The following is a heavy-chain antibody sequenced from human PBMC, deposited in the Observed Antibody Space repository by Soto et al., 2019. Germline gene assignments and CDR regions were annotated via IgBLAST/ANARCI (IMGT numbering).Heavy chain of an antibody. J-gene: IGHJ4*02. CDR1: GFTFSTYG. V-gene: IGHV3-30*18. CDR3: AKDQGGGGSSSDY. CDR2: ISYDGSNK. Sequence: GGSLRLSCAASGFTFSTYGMHWVRQAPGKGLEWVAVISYDGSNKNYADSVKGRFIISRDNSKNTLYLQMNSLRAEDTAVYYCAKDQGGGGSSSDYWGQGTLVTVSS. D-gene: IGHD3-16*01.